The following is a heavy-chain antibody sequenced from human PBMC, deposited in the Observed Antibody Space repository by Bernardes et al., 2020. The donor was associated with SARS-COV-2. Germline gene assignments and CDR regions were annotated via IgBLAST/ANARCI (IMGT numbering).Heavy chain of an antibody. CDR3: VSHSSGFRSFDF. CDR2: GRKKPNSATP. D-gene: IGHD3-22*01. V-gene: IGHV3-72*01. CDR1: GDPFSDYD. J-gene: IGHJ4*02. Sequence: GSLRLSCAASGDPFSDYDIDWVRQAPGKGLEWVGRGRKKPNSATPEYAASVKGRFTISRDDSKNSVFLQMNSLEIEDTAVYYCVSHSSGFRSFDFWGQGALVTVS.